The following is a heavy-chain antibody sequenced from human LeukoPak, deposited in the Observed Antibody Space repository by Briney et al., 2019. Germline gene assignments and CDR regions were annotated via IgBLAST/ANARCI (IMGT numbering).Heavy chain of an antibody. CDR3: ARDPHRGGDYDY. V-gene: IGHV3-7*03. Sequence: PGGSLRLSCAASGFTFNNYWMYWVRQAPGKGLEWVANIKPDGSEKYYVDSVNGRFTISRDNAKNSLYLQMNSLRAEDTAVYYCARDPHRGGDYDYWGQGTLVTVSS. CDR1: GFTFNNYW. D-gene: IGHD4-17*01. CDR2: IKPDGSEK. J-gene: IGHJ4*02.